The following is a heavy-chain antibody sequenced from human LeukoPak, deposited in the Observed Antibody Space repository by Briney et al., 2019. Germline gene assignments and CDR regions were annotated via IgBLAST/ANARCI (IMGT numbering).Heavy chain of an antibody. V-gene: IGHV1-69*05. CDR2: IIPIFGTA. J-gene: IGHJ3*02. D-gene: IGHD2-8*01. CDR1: GGTFSSYA. CDR3: ARVVGQIGYCTNGVCYYPDAFDI. Sequence: SVKVSCKATGGTFSSYAISWVRQAPGQGLEWMGGIIPIFGTANYAQKFQGRVTITTDESTSTAYMELSSLRSEDTAVYYCARVVGQIGYCTNGVCYYPDAFDIWGQGTMVTVSS.